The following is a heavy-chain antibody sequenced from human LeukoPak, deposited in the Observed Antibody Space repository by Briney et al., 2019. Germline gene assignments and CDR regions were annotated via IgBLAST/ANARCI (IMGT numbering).Heavy chain of an antibody. CDR2: ISAYNDNI. CDR1: GYNFSGYR. D-gene: IGHD3-10*01. V-gene: IGHV1-18*01. CDR3: ARDTTMVRGVVQTIDAFDI. J-gene: IGHJ3*02. Sequence: ASVKVSCKASGYNFSGYRISWVRQAPGQGLEWMGWISAYNDNINLPQKFQGRVTMTTGTSTRTAYMELRSLRSDDTAVYYCARDTTMVRGVVQTIDAFDIWGQGTVVTVSS.